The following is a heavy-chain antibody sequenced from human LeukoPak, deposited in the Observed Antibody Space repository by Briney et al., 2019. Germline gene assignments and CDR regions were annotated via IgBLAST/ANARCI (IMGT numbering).Heavy chain of an antibody. CDR2: IYTSGST. V-gene: IGHV4-4*09. Sequence: SETQSLTCTVSGGSISSYYWSWIRQPPGKGLEWIGYIYTSGSTNYNPSLKSRVTISVDTSKNQFSLKLSSVTAADTAVYYCAKSIAARPWWFDPWGQGTLVTVSS. D-gene: IGHD6-6*01. CDR3: AKSIAARPWWFDP. J-gene: IGHJ5*02. CDR1: GGSISSYY.